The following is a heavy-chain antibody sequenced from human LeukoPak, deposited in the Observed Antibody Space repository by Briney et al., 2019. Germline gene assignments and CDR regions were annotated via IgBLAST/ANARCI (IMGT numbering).Heavy chain of an antibody. CDR1: GFTFDDYA. V-gene: IGHV3-9*01. Sequence: GRSLRLSCAASGFTFDDYAMHWLPQAPGKGLEWVSGISWNSGSIGYADSVKGRFTISRDNSKNTLYLQMSRLRAEDTAVYFCAKERGGWSPERFDYWGQGTLVTVSS. CDR3: AKERGGWSPERFDY. D-gene: IGHD6-19*01. J-gene: IGHJ4*02. CDR2: ISWNSGSI.